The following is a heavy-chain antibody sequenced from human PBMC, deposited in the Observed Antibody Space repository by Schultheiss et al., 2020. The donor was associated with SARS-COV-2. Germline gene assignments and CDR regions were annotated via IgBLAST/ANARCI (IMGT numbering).Heavy chain of an antibody. J-gene: IGHJ4*02. CDR1: GFTFDDYA. Sequence: SLKISCAASGFTFDDYAMHWVRQAPGKGLEWVSGISWNSGSIGYADSVKGRFTISRDNSKNTLYLQMNSLRAEDTALYYCARHSYGTIDYWGQGTLVTVSS. V-gene: IGHV3-9*01. CDR2: ISWNSGSI. CDR3: ARHSYGTIDY. D-gene: IGHD5-18*01.